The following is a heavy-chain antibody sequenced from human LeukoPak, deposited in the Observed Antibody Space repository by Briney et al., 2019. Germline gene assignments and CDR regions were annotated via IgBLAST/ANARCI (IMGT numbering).Heavy chain of an antibody. D-gene: IGHD1-26*01. CDR1: GFTFSSYW. Sequence: GGSLRLSCAASGFTFSSYWMHWVRQAPGKGLVWVSRINTDGSSTSYADSVKGRFTISRDNAKNTLYLQMNSLRAEDTAVYYCARGGGGYYSPQYYFDYWGQGTLVTVSS. CDR2: INTDGSST. J-gene: IGHJ4*02. V-gene: IGHV3-74*01. CDR3: ARGGGGYYSPQYYFDY.